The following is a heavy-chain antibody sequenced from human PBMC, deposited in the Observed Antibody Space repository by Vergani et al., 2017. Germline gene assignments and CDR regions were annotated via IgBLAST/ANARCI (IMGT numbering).Heavy chain of an antibody. J-gene: IGHJ4*02. CDR2: ISGSGGRT. CDR3: ARRPAAGIYS. CDR1: GFTFSSNA. V-gene: IGHV3-23*01. D-gene: IGHD2-2*01. Sequence: EVQLLESGGGLVQPGGSLRLSCAASGFTFSSNAMSWVRQAPGKGLEWFSTISGSGGRTYYADSVKGRFTISRDNSKNTLYLQKNSLRAEDTAVYFCARRPAAGIYSWSQGTLVTVSA.